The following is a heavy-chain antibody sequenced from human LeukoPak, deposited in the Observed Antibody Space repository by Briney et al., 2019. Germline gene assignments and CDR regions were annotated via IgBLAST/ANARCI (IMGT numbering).Heavy chain of an antibody. D-gene: IGHD1-1*01. CDR3: AKGETRDNYELDY. V-gene: IGHV3-23*01. CDR2: ISGSGGST. J-gene: IGHJ4*02. Sequence: GGSLRLSCAASGFTVSSNYMSWVRQAPGKGLEWVSAISGSGGSTYYADSVKGRFTISRDNSKNTLYLQMNSLRAEDTAVYYCAKGETRDNYELDYWGQGTLVTVSS. CDR1: GFTVSSNY.